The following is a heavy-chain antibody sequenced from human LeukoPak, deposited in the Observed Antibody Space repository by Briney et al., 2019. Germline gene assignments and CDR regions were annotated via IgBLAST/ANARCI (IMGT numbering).Heavy chain of an antibody. Sequence: GGSLRLSCAASGFTFSSYWMHWVRQAPGKGLVWVSRINSDGSSTSYADSVKGRFTISRDNAKNTLYLQVNSLRAEDTAVYYCARASSGYYYFDYWGQGTLVTVSS. J-gene: IGHJ4*02. CDR2: INSDGSST. CDR1: GFTFSSYW. D-gene: IGHD3-22*01. V-gene: IGHV3-74*01. CDR3: ARASSGYYYFDY.